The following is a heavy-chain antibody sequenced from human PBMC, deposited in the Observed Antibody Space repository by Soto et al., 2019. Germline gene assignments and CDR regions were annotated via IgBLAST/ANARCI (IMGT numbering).Heavy chain of an antibody. Sequence: ASVKVSCKASGYTFTSYAMHWVRQAPGQRLEWMGWINAGNGNTKYSQKFQGRVTITRDTSASTAYMELSSLRSEDTAVYYCARGSIEYYYYYMDVWGKGTTVTVSS. CDR3: ARGSIEYYYYYMDV. D-gene: IGHD6-6*01. V-gene: IGHV1-3*01. J-gene: IGHJ6*03. CDR1: GYTFTSYA. CDR2: INAGNGNT.